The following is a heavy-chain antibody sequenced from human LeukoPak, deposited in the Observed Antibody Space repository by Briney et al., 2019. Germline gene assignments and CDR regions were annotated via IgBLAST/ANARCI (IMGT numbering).Heavy chain of an antibody. CDR3: ARDYCGGDCYVDY. Sequence: PGGSLRLSCAASGFTFSDYYMSWVRQAPGKGLEWVAVIWYDGSSKYYADSVKGRFTTSKDKSKNTLYLQMNSLRTEDTAVYYCARDYCGGDCYVDYWGQGTLVTVSS. J-gene: IGHJ4*02. CDR1: GFTFSDYY. CDR2: IWYDGSSK. D-gene: IGHD2-21*02. V-gene: IGHV3-33*08.